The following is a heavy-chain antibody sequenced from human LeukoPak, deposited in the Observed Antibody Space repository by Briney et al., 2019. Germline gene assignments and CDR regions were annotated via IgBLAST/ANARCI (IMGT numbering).Heavy chain of an antibody. CDR1: GGSISSYY. CDR2: ISYSGST. Sequence: PSETLSLTCTVSGGSISSYYWWSWIRQPQGKGLEWIGHISYSGSTNYNPSLKSRVTISLDTSKNQFSLKLTSVTAADTAVYYCGRDSGYSYGYGVDFWGQGTLVTVSS. J-gene: IGHJ4*02. D-gene: IGHD5-18*01. CDR3: GRDSGYSYGYGVDF. V-gene: IGHV4-59*01.